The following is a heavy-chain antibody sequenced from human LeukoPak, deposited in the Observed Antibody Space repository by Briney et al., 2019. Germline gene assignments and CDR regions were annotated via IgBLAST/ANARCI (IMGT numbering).Heavy chain of an antibody. CDR2: IYYSGST. V-gene: IGHV4-39*07. CDR3: ARNRYYMDV. J-gene: IGHJ6*03. CDR1: GGSISSSSYY. Sequence: SETLSLTCTVSGGSISSSSYYWGWIRQPPGKGLEWIGSIYYSGSTYYNPSLNRRVTISVDTSKDQFSLKLSSVTAADTAVYYCARNRYYMDVWGKGTTVTVAS.